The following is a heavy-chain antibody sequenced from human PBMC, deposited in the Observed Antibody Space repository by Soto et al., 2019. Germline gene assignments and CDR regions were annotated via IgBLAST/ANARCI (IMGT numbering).Heavy chain of an antibody. V-gene: IGHV4-59*01. J-gene: IGHJ6*03. CDR2: IYYSGST. Sequence: SETLSLTCTVSGGSISSYYWSWIRQPPGKGLKWIGYIYYSGSTNYNPSLKSRVTISVDTSKNQFSLKLSSVTAADTAVYYCARGYRSVYYYYYMDVWGKGTTVTVSS. D-gene: IGHD6-19*01. CDR1: GGSISSYY. CDR3: ARGYRSVYYYYYMDV.